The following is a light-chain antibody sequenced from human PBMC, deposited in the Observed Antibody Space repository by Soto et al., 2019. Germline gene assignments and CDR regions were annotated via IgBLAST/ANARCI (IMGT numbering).Light chain of an antibody. CDR1: ISDVGAYDF. CDR3: CSYGGSYPYG. V-gene: IGLV2-11*01. Sequence: SVQSLPRSVSGSAGQSVTISCTGTISDVGAYDFVSWYQQHPGKAPKLMTYDVSARPSGVPDRFSGYKYGNTASLTISGLQAGDEADYYCCSYGGSYPYGCGTGTQVTGL. J-gene: IGLJ1*01. CDR2: DVS.